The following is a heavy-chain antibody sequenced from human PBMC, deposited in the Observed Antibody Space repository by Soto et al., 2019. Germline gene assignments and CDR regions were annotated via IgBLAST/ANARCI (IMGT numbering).Heavy chain of an antibody. CDR3: AKVRRGYYDILTGPYGMDV. CDR2: ISGSGGST. D-gene: IGHD3-9*01. CDR1: GFTFSSYA. Sequence: PGGSLRLSCAASGFTFSSYAMSWVRQAPGKGLEWVSAISGSGGSTYYADSVKGRFTISRDNSKNTLYLQMNSLRAEDTAVYYCAKVRRGYYDILTGPYGMDVWGQGTTVTVSS. V-gene: IGHV3-23*01. J-gene: IGHJ6*02.